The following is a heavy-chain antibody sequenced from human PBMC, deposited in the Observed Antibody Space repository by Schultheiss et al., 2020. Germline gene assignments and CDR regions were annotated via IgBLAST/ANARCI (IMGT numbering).Heavy chain of an antibody. Sequence: ASVKVSCKASGYTFTGYYMHWVRQAPGQGLEWMGRINPNSGGTNYAQKFQGRVTMTRDTSITTAYMELSGLRSDDTAVYYCARSANVMIAVLNDIDLWGQGTLVTVSS. CDR2: INPNSGGT. CDR1: GYTFTGYY. CDR3: ARSANVMIAVLNDIDL. V-gene: IGHV1-2*06. J-gene: IGHJ5*02. D-gene: IGHD3-22*01.